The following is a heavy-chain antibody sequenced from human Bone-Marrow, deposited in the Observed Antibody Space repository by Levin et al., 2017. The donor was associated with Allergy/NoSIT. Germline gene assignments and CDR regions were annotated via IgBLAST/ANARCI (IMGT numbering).Heavy chain of an antibody. V-gene: IGHV4-34*01. CDR2: INHSGST. CDR3: ARAPQDIVVVPAAPPFDY. CDR1: RGSFCGYY. D-gene: IGHD2-2*01. Sequence: SQTLSLTCAVYRGSFCGYYWSWIRPPPGKGLEWIGEINHSGSTNYNPSLKSRVTISVDTSKNQFSLKLSSVTAADTAVYYCARAPQDIVVVPAAPPFDYWGQGTLVTVSS. J-gene: IGHJ4*02.